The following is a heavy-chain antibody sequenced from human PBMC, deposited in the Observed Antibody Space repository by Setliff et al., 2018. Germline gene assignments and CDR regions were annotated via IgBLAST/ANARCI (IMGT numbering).Heavy chain of an antibody. CDR2: IIPIFGTA. CDR1: GGTFSSYA. Sequence: SVKVSCKASGGTFSSYAISWVRQAPGQGLEWMGRIIPIFGTANYAQKFQGRVTITADKSTSTAYMELSSLRSEDTAVYYCARCRGSYYYYMDVWGKGTTVTVSS. CDR3: ARCRGSYYYYMDV. D-gene: IGHD2-15*01. V-gene: IGHV1-69*06. J-gene: IGHJ6*03.